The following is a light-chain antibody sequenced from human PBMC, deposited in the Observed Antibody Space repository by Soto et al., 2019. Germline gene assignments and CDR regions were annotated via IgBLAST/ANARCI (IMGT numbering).Light chain of an antibody. Sequence: QSLLTQPPSVSGAPGQRVTISCTGSSYNIGAGYDVHWYQQLPGTAPKLLIYGNSNRPSGVPDRFSGSKSGTSASLAITGLQAEDEADYYCQSYDSSLSGPVVFGGGTKLTVL. V-gene: IGLV1-40*01. J-gene: IGLJ2*01. CDR3: QSYDSSLSGPVV. CDR1: SYNIGAGYD. CDR2: GNS.